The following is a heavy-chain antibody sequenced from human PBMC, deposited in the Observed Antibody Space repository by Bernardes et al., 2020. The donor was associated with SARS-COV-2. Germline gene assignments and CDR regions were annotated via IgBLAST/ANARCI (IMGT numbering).Heavy chain of an antibody. Sequence: GGSLRLSCAASGFTFDDYAMHWVRQAPGKGLEWVSGISWNSGSIGYADSVKGRFTISRDNAKNSLYLQMNSLRAEDTALYYCAKDLYSSGWNLGGWGQGTLVTVSS. V-gene: IGHV3-9*01. D-gene: IGHD6-19*01. CDR2: ISWNSGSI. CDR3: AKDLYSSGWNLGG. J-gene: IGHJ4*02. CDR1: GFTFDDYA.